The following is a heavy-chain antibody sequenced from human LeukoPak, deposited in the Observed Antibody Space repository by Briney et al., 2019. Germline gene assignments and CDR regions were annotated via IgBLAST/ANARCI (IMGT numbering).Heavy chain of an antibody. CDR1: GFTFSSYS. CDR3: SIFTGIVGATGYY. D-gene: IGHD1-26*01. Sequence: PGGSLRLSCAASGFTFSSYSMNWVRQAPGKGPEWVSYISSSSSTMYYADSVKGRFTISRDNAKNSLYLQMNSLRAEDTAVYYCSIFTGIVGATGYYWGQGTLVTVSS. J-gene: IGHJ4*02. V-gene: IGHV3-48*01. CDR2: ISSSSSTM.